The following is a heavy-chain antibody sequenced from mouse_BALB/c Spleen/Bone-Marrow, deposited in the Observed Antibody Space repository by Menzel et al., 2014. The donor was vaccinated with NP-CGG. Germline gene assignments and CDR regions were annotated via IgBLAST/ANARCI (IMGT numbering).Heavy chain of an antibody. Sequence: EVQRVESGGGLVQPGGSLRLSCATSGFTFADYFMSWVRQPPGKALEWLGFIRNKANGYTTEYNASVKGRFTISSDNSQSILYLQLNTLRPEDNSTYYCASSYALDSWGQGTSVTVSS. J-gene: IGHJ4*01. CDR1: GFTFADYF. CDR2: IRNKANGYTT. CDR3: ASSYALDS. V-gene: IGHV7-3*02.